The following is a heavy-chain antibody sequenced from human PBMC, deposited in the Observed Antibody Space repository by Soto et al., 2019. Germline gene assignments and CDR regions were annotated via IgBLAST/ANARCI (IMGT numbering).Heavy chain of an antibody. J-gene: IGHJ4*02. CDR1: GYTFTSYG. D-gene: IGHD2-15*01. CDR3: AREPRSEGWVDYFDY. Sequence: SVKVSCKASGYTFTSYGISWVRQAPAQGLEWMGWVSDYNGNRKCAQNVQGRIPITTDTATSTVCAEKSSLRPADTGVYFRAREPRSEGWVDYFDYWGRRTQVTVSS. CDR2: VSDYNGNR. V-gene: IGHV1-18*01.